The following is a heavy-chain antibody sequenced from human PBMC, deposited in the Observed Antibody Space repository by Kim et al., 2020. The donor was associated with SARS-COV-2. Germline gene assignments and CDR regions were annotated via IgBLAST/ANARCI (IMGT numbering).Heavy chain of an antibody. J-gene: IGHJ4*02. CDR2: STI. Sequence: STIYYADSVKGRFTISRDNAKNSLYLQMNSLRAEDTAVYYCARALTPLDYWGQGTLVTVSS. V-gene: IGHV3-48*03. CDR3: ARALTPLDY.